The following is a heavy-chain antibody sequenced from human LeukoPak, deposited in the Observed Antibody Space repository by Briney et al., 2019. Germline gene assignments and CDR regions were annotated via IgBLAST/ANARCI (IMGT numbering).Heavy chain of an antibody. Sequence: PGGSLRLSCAASGFTFSSYSMNWVRQAPGKGVEWVSSISGSNSYIYYADSMKGRFTISRDNAKNSLYLQMNSLRAEDTAVYYCARDASKILTETFYYYYYMDVWGKGTTVTISS. J-gene: IGHJ6*03. D-gene: IGHD3-9*01. CDR3: ARDASKILTETFYYYYYMDV. CDR1: GFTFSSYS. V-gene: IGHV3-21*01. CDR2: ISGSNSYI.